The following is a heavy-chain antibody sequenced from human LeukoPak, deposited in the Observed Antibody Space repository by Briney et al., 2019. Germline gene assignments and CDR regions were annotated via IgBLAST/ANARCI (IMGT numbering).Heavy chain of an antibody. D-gene: IGHD3-22*01. CDR3: VKGNFYDSSGLPFDY. Sequence: GGSLRLSCAASGITFDDYAMHWVRHAPQKGLEWVSGISWDSSIIGYADSVKGRFTISRDNAKNSLYLQMNSLRADDTAFYYCVKGNFYDSSGLPFDYWGQGTLVTVSS. V-gene: IGHV3-9*01. J-gene: IGHJ4*02. CDR1: GITFDDYA. CDR2: ISWDSSII.